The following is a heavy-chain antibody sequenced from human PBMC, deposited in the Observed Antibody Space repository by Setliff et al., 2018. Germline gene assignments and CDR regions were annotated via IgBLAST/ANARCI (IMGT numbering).Heavy chain of an antibody. D-gene: IGHD6-19*01. CDR2: INA. V-gene: IGHV1-18*01. J-gene: IGHJ4*02. CDR3: AKSRGQWSFDY. Sequence: ASVKVSCKAFGYTFAKYGTSWVRQAPGQGLEWMGWINAYAQKFQGRVTMTIDTLTSTAYMELRSLRSDDTAVYYCAKSRGQWSFDYWGQGTLVTVSS. CDR1: GYTFAKYG.